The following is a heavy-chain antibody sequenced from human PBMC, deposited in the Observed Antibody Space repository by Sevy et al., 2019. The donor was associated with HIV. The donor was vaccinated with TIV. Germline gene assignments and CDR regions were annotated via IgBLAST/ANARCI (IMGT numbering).Heavy chain of an antibody. CDR2: IYHSGST. D-gene: IGHD3-3*01. J-gene: IGHJ6*02. V-gene: IGHV4-4*02. Sequence: SETLSLTCAVSGGSISSSNWWSWVRQPPGKGLEWIGEIYHSGSTNYNPSLKSRVTISVDKSKNQFSLKLSSVTAADTALYYCARDLHNYDFWSGYQSYGMDVWGQGTTVTVSS. CDR1: GGSISSSNW. CDR3: ARDLHNYDFWSGYQSYGMDV.